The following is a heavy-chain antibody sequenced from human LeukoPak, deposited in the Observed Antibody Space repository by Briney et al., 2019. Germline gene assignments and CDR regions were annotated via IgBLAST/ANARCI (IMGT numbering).Heavy chain of an antibody. CDR2: ISSNGGST. D-gene: IGHD3-10*01. J-gene: IGHJ4*02. CDR1: GFTFSSYA. Sequence: PGGSLRLSCAASGFTFSSYAMHWVRQAPGKGLEYVSAISSNGGSTYYANSVKGRFTISRDNSKNTLYLQMGSLRAEDMAVYYCARSPWLGELLSGYFDYGGQGPLVPVSS. V-gene: IGHV3-64*01. CDR3: ARSPWLGELLSGYFDY.